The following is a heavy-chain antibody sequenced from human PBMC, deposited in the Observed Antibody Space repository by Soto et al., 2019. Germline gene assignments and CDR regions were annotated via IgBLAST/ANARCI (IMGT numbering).Heavy chain of an antibody. V-gene: IGHV1-3*01. CDR2: INAGNGNT. Sequence: QVQLVQSGAEVKKPGASVKVSCKASGYTFTSYAMHWVRQAPGQRLEWMGWINAGNGNTKYSQKFQGRVTITRDTPASTAYMELSSLRSEDTALYYCARDLGVGAASDYWGQGTLVTVSS. CDR1: GYTFTSYA. CDR3: ARDLGVGAASDY. D-gene: IGHD1-26*01. J-gene: IGHJ4*02.